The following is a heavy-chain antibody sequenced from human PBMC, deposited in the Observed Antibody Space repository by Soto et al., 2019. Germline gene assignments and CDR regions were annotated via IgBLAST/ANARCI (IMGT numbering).Heavy chain of an antibody. D-gene: IGHD3-22*01. CDR1: GGSISSSSYL. V-gene: IGHV4-39*01. J-gene: IGHJ2*01. Sequence: QLQLQESGPGLVKPSETLSLTCTVSGGSISSSSYLWGWTRQPPGKGLEWIGSFHYSGSTFNNPSLKSRVTISVDTSKNQFSLKLTSVTAADTAVYYCARHQDYYDTSGVRTGYFDLWGRGTLVTVSS. CDR3: ARHQDYYDTSGVRTGYFDL. CDR2: FHYSGST.